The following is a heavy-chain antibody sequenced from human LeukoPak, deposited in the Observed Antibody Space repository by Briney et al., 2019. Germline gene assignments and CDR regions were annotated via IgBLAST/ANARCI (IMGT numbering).Heavy chain of an antibody. Sequence: PGGSLRLSCAASGFPFSSHWMHWVRQGPGRGLVWVSRIIGDGSGTNYADSVKGRFTISRDNAKNTLYLQMNSLRAEDTAVYYCARGRSTNFLDVWGQGTTVTVSS. CDR2: IIGDGSGT. J-gene: IGHJ6*02. V-gene: IGHV3-74*01. CDR1: GFPFSSHW. D-gene: IGHD2-2*01. CDR3: ARGRSTNFLDV.